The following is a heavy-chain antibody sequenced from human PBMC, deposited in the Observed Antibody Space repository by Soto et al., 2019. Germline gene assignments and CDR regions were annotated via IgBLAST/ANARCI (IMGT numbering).Heavy chain of an antibody. D-gene: IGHD5-12*01. J-gene: IGHJ1*01. CDR1: GDSVASNSAA. V-gene: IGHV6-1*01. CDR3: VGEGEYSGYGLRG. Sequence: PSQTLSLTCGISGDSVASNSAASNWIRQSPSRGLEWLGRTYFRSKWFSEYAESVKSRINIKSDTSKNQFSLQLNSVTPEDTAVYFCVGEGEYSGYGLRGWGRGTLVTVSS. CDR2: TYFRSKWFS.